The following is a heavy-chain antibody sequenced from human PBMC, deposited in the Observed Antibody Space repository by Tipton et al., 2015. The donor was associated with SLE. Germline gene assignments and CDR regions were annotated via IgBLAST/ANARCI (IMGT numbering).Heavy chain of an antibody. Sequence: GLVKPSETLSLTCAVSGYSISSGYYWGWIRQPPGKGLEWIGSIHHSGSTDYNLSLKSRVTISVDTSKNQFSRKLSSVTAADTAVYYCARLGVDDFWSGYQSYLDYWGQGTLVTVSS. D-gene: IGHD3-3*01. V-gene: IGHV4-38-2*01. J-gene: IGHJ4*02. CDR1: GYSISSGYY. CDR2: IHHSGST. CDR3: ARLGVDDFWSGYQSYLDY.